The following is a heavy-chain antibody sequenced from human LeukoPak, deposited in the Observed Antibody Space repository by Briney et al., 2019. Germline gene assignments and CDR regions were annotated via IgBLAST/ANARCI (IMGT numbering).Heavy chain of an antibody. V-gene: IGHV4-59*08. D-gene: IGHD6-19*01. Sequence: PSETLSLTCTVSGDSLSSHYWSWIRQPPGKGLEWIGYIYGSRSTHYDPSLGSRVTISEDTSKNQFSLKLTSVTAADTAVYYCATIFGWYSHDSWGQGTLVTVSS. J-gene: IGHJ4*02. CDR1: GDSLSSHY. CDR3: ATIFGWYSHDS. CDR2: IYGSRST.